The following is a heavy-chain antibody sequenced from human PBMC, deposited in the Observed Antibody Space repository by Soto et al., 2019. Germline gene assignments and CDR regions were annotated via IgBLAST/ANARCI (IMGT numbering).Heavy chain of an antibody. D-gene: IGHD3-22*01. Sequence: EVQLVQSGAEVKKPGESLKISCKGSGYSFTSYWIGWVRQMPGKGLEWMGIIYPGDSDTRYSPSFQGQVTISADKSISTAYLQWSSLKASDTAMYYCARHPPYYYDSSGYYPWGQGTLVTVSS. CDR3: ARHPPYYYDSSGYYP. CDR1: GYSFTSYW. J-gene: IGHJ5*02. CDR2: IYPGDSDT. V-gene: IGHV5-51*01.